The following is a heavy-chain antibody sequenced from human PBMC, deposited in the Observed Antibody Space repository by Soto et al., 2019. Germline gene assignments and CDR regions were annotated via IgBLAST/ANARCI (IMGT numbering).Heavy chain of an antibody. CDR1: GDSMTRYY. CDR3: ARNFTYDVVRFDY. Sequence: SETLSLTCIVSGDSMTRYYWSWIRQPPGKGLEWIGFISSTGNTNYNPSLRSRFSISVDTSKNHFSLRLTSVTAADTAIYYCARNFTYDVVRFDYWGQGDLVTVSS. D-gene: IGHD3-16*01. V-gene: IGHV4-59*01. J-gene: IGHJ4*02. CDR2: ISSTGNT.